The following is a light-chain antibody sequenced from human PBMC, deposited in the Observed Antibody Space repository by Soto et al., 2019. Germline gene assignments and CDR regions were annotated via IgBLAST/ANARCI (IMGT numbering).Light chain of an antibody. J-gene: IGKJ5*01. CDR2: DAS. CDR3: QQRSNWPPKIT. Sequence: EIVLTQSPVTLSASPGERANLSSRASQSVSSNLAWYHRKLGQASRLLIYDASNRATGIPARFSGSGSGTDFTLTISSLEPEDFAVYYCQQRSNWPPKITFGQGTRLENK. V-gene: IGKV3-11*01. CDR1: QSVSSN.